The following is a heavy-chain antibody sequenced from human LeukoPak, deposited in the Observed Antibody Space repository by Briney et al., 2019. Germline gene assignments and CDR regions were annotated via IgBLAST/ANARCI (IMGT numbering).Heavy chain of an antibody. J-gene: IGHJ5*02. CDR3: ARELGPNWFDP. D-gene: IGHD1-26*01. CDR2: IIPIFGTA. CDR1: GYTFTGYY. V-gene: IGHV1-69*13. Sequence: ASVKVSCKASGYTFTGYYMHWVRQAPGQGLEWMGGIIPIFGTANYAQKFQGRVTITADESTSTAYMELSSLRSEDTAVYYCARELGPNWFDPWGQGTLVTVSS.